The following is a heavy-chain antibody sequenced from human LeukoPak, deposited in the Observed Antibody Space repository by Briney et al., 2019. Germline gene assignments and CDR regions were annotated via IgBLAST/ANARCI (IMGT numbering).Heavy chain of an antibody. J-gene: IGHJ3*02. Sequence: SETLSLTCTVSGGSISSYYWSWIRQPPGKGLEWIGRIYTSGSTNYNPSLKSRVTMSVDTSKNRFSLKLSSVTAADTAVYYCARDWATVTTFDAFDIWGQGTMVTVSS. CDR1: GGSISSYY. D-gene: IGHD4-17*01. CDR2: IYTSGST. CDR3: ARDWATVTTFDAFDI. V-gene: IGHV4-4*07.